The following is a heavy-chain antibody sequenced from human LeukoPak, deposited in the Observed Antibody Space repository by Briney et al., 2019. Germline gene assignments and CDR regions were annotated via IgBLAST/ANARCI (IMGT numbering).Heavy chain of an antibody. J-gene: IGHJ6*02. D-gene: IGHD3-10*01. CDR2: IYYSGST. Sequence: SETLSLTCTVSGGSISSYYWSWIRQPPGKGLGWMGYIYYSGSTNYNPSLKSRVTISVDTSKNQFSLKLSSVTAADTAVYYCASSSGSSPHSYGMDVWGQGTTVTVSS. V-gene: IGHV4-59*08. CDR1: GGSISSYY. CDR3: ASSSGSSPHSYGMDV.